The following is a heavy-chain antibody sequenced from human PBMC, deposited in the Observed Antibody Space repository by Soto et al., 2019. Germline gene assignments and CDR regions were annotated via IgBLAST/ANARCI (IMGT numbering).Heavy chain of an antibody. J-gene: IGHJ4*02. V-gene: IGHV3-33*01. Sequence: HPXGSLGLSCAASGFTFSGFGMHWVRQAPGKGLEWVAIIWYDGSDKYYADSVKGRFTISRDNSKNTLYLQMNSLRAEDTAVYHCAFGNLSYYFDYWGQGTQVTVSS. CDR3: AFGNLSYYFDY. D-gene: IGHD3-16*01. CDR2: IWYDGSDK. CDR1: GFTFSGFG.